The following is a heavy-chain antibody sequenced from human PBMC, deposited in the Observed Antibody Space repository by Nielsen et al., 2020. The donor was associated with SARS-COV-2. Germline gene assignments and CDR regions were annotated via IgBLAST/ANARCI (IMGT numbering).Heavy chain of an antibody. D-gene: IGHD2-8*02. CDR2: IWYDGSNK. V-gene: IGHV3-33*08. J-gene: IGHJ5*02. Sequence: GESLKISCAASGFTFSSYAMHWVRQAPGKGLEWVAVIWYDGSNKYYADSVKGRFTISRDNAKNSLYLQMNGLRAEDTAVYYCARDWGHLEGWCWFDPWDQGTLVTVSS. CDR3: ARDWGHLEGWCWFDP. CDR1: GFTFSSYA.